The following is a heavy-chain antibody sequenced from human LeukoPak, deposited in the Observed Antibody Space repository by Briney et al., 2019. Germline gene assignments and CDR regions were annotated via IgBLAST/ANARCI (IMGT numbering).Heavy chain of an antibody. CDR1: GVSISSSDNY. CDR2: IYYSGST. V-gene: IGHV4-39*01. J-gene: IGHJ4*02. Sequence: SEALSLTCRVSGVSISSSDNYWGWIRQPPGKGLEWIGSIYYSGSTYYNPSLKSRVTISVDTSKNQFSLKLSSVTAADTAVYYCARHLEKRKYYDSSGYSFGYWGQGTLVTVSS. D-gene: IGHD3-22*01. CDR3: ARHLEKRKYYDSSGYSFGY.